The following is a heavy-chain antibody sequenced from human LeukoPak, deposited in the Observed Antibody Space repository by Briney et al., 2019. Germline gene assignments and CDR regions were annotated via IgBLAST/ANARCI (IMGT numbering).Heavy chain of an antibody. Sequence: ASVKVSCKASVYTFTKYGFNWVRQAPGQGLEXXXXXXXXXXXXXYAQKFQGRLTVTTDTSTSTAYMELRSLTSDDTAVYYCARVDEAPNIVVVPIAPHHFYAMDVWGRGTTVTVSS. CDR3: ARVDEAPNIVVVPIAPHHFYAMDV. CDR1: VYTFTKYG. V-gene: IGHV1-18*04. D-gene: IGHD2-2*01. J-gene: IGHJ6*04. CDR2: XXXXXXXX.